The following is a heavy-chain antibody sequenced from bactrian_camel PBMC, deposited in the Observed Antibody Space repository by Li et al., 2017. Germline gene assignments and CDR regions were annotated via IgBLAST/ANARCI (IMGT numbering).Heavy chain of an antibody. CDR2: FTTRARST. Sequence: QLVESGGGSVQAGGSLRLSCVGSEDTISGNYRAWFRQPPGKEREGVASFTTRARSTDYADFVKARFTISRDNAKNTLYLQMNSLKPEDTAMYCCALRHVGCGSGLLSREYVYWGQGTQVTVS. CDR1: EDTISGNY. J-gene: IGHJ4*01. CDR3: ALRHVGCGSGLLSREYVY. D-gene: IGHD1*01. V-gene: IGHV3S28*01.